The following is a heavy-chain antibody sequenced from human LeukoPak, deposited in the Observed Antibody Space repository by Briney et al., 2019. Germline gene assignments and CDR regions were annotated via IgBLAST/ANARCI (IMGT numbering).Heavy chain of an antibody. Sequence: SQTLSLTCTVSGGSISSGSYYWSWIRQPAGKGLEWIGRIYTSGSTNYNPSLKSRVTISIDTSNNQFSLRPSSVTAADSAVYYCARDSRYCSDRNCPPSNAFDVWGQGTMVTVSS. CDR1: GGSISSGSYY. CDR2: IYTSGST. J-gene: IGHJ3*01. D-gene: IGHD2-15*01. V-gene: IGHV4-61*02. CDR3: ARDSRYCSDRNCPPSNAFDV.